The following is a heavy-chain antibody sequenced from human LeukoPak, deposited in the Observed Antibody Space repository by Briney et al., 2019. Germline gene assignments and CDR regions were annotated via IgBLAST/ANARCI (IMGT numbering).Heavy chain of an antibody. CDR2: INHSGST. V-gene: IGHV4-34*01. CDR3: ARALSDPIVVVPAAPPYNWFDP. Sequence: SETLSLTCAVYGGSFRGYYWSWIRQPPGKGLECIVEINHSGSTNYNPSLKSRVTISVDTSKNQFSLKLSSVTAADTAVYYCARALSDPIVVVPAAPPYNWFDPWGQGNLVPVSS. D-gene: IGHD2-2*01. J-gene: IGHJ5*02. CDR1: GGSFRGYY.